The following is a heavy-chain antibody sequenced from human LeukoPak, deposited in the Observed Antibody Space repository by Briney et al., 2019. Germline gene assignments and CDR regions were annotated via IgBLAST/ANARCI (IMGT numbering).Heavy chain of an antibody. D-gene: IGHD3-22*01. J-gene: IGHJ5*02. V-gene: IGHV1-69*01. Sequence: SVKVSCKASGGTFSSYAISWVRQAPGQGLEWMGGIIPIFGTANYAQKFQGRVTITADESTSTAYTELSSLRSEDTAVYYCARDPGAEYYDSSGYYWFDPWGQGTLVTVSS. CDR3: ARDPGAEYYDSSGYYWFDP. CDR2: IIPIFGTA. CDR1: GGTFSSYA.